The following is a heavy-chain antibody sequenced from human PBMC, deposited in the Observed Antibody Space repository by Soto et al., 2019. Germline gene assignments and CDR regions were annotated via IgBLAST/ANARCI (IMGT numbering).Heavy chain of an antibody. CDR1: GSSFPDYH. CDR2: INPKSGGT. D-gene: IGHD2-8*01. V-gene: IGHV1-2*04. Sequence: ASVKVSWKASGSSFPDYHIHWVRRAPGQGLEWLGRINPKSGGTSTAQRFQGWVTMTTDTSISTASMELTRLTSDDTAIYYCARGDSTDCSNGLCSCLSPRDTDVPGPAPTLT. CDR3: ARGDSTDCSNGLCSCLSPRDTDV. J-gene: IGHJ6*02.